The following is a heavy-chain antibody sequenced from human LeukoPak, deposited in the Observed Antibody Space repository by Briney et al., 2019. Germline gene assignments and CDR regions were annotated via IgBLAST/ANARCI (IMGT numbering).Heavy chain of an antibody. CDR3: AKDLGTYGDGDYSYMDV. J-gene: IGHJ6*03. CDR1: GFTYSSEA. D-gene: IGHD4-17*01. CDR2: ISGSGGST. Sequence: GGSLRLSCAASGFTYSSEAMRWVRQAPGKGLEWVSGISGSGGSTYYADSVKGRFTISRDNSKNTLYLQMNSLRAEDTAVYYCAKDLGTYGDGDYSYMDVWGKGTTVTVSS. V-gene: IGHV3-23*01.